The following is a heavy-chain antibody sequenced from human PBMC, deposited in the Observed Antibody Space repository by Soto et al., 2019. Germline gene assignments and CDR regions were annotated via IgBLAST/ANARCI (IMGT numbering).Heavy chain of an antibody. V-gene: IGHV3-23*01. J-gene: IGHJ5*02. CDR3: AKHRGYDFWSGQSWFDP. D-gene: IGHD3-3*01. Sequence: GGSLRLSCAASEFFTTYAMSWVRQAPGKGLEWVSAISGSSETTYYADSVKGRFTISRDNSKNTLYLQMNSLRAEDTAVYYCAKHRGYDFWSGQSWFDPWGQGTLVTVSS. CDR1: EFFTTYA. CDR2: ISGSSETT.